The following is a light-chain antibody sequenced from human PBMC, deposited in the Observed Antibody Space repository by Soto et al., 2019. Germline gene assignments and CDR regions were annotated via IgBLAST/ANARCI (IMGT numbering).Light chain of an antibody. CDR1: SSNVGSYNF. J-gene: IGLJ3*02. CDR3: CSYAGNNALV. V-gene: IGLV2-23*02. CDR2: EVS. Sequence: QSVLTQPASVSGSRVQSITISCTGTSSNVGSYNFVSWYRQYPGKAPELIIYEVSQRPSAFFNRFSGSKSGNTASLTISGLQSDDEADYYCCSYAGNNALVFGGGTKVTVL.